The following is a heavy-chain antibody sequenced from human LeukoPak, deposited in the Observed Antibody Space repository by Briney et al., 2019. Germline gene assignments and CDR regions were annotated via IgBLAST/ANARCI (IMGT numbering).Heavy chain of an antibody. Sequence: PSETLSLTCTVSGGSISSYYGSWIRQPAGKGLEWIGRIYSSGSTNYNPSLKSRVTMSVDTSKNQFSLKLSSVTAADTAVYYCARGGKATVVTVWGQGTLVTVSS. CDR2: IYSSGST. CDR1: GGSISSYY. J-gene: IGHJ4*02. D-gene: IGHD4-23*01. V-gene: IGHV4-4*07. CDR3: ARGGKATVVTV.